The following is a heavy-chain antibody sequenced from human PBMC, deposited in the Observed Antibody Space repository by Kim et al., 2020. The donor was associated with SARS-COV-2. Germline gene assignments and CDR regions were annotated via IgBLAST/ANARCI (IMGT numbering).Heavy chain of an antibody. CDR2: IKKDGSEK. V-gene: IGHV3-7*01. CDR1: GFTFSSYW. Sequence: GGSLRLSCAASGFTFSSYWMSWVRQAPGKGLEWVANIKKDGSEKYYVDSVKGRFTISRDNAKNSLYLQMNSLRAEDTAVYYCARVPSYYDSSGYPYLGAFDIWGQGTMVTVSS. D-gene: IGHD3-22*01. CDR3: ARVPSYYDSSGYPYLGAFDI. J-gene: IGHJ3*02.